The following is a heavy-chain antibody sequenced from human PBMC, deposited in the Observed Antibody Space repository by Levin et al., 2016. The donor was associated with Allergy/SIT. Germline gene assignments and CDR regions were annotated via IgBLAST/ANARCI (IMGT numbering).Heavy chain of an antibody. CDR2: IYYSGST. CDR3: ARQVVVAATRAFDI. D-gene: IGHD2-15*01. J-gene: IGHJ3*02. Sequence: WIRQPPGKGLEWIGSIYYSGSTYYNPSLKSRVTISVDTSKNQFSLKLSSVTAADTAVYYCARQVVVAATRAFDIWGQGTMVTVSS. V-gene: IGHV4-39*01.